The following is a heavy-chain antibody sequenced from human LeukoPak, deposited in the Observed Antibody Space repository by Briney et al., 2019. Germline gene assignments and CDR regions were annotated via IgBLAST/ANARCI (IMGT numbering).Heavy chain of an antibody. CDR1: GYTFTSYG. Sequence: GASVKVSCKASGYTFTSYGISWVRQAPGQGLEWMGWISAYNGNRNYAQKFQGRVTMTTDTSTSTAHMELRSLRSDDTAVYYCARTPYYYDSSGHRYGAFDIWGQGTMVTVSS. V-gene: IGHV1-18*01. CDR3: ARTPYYYDSSGHRYGAFDI. J-gene: IGHJ3*02. CDR2: ISAYNGNR. D-gene: IGHD3-22*01.